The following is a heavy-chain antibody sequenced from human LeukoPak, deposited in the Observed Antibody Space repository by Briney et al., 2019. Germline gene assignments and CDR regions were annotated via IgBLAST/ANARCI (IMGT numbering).Heavy chain of an antibody. D-gene: IGHD4-23*01. J-gene: IGHJ4*02. V-gene: IGHV1-69*13. CDR1: GYTFTGYY. Sequence: SVKVSCKASGYTFTGYYMHWVRQAPGQGLEWMGGIIPIFGTANYAQKFQGRVTITADESTSTAYMELSSLRSEDTAVYYCARGPYGGKYWGQGTLVTVSS. CDR2: IIPIFGTA. CDR3: ARGPYGGKY.